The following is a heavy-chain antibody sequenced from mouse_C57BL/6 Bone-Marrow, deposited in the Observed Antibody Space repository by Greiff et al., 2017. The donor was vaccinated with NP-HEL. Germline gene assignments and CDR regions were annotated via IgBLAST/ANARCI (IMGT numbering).Heavy chain of an antibody. CDR2: IDPSDSYT. J-gene: IGHJ2*01. Sequence: QVQLQQSGAELVRPGTSVKLSCKASGYTFTSYWMHWVKQRPGQGLEWIGVIDPSDSYTNYNQKFKGKATLTVDTSSSTAYMQLSSLTSEDSAVYYCAREGYYGSSSYYFDYWGQGTTLTVSS. CDR1: GYTFTSYW. CDR3: AREGYYGSSSYYFDY. D-gene: IGHD1-1*01. V-gene: IGHV1-59*01.